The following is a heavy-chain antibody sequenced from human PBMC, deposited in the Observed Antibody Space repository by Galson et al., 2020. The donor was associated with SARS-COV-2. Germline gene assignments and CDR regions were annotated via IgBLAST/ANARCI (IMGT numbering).Heavy chain of an antibody. Sequence: SETLSLTCTVFGGSISSYYWSWIRQTPGKGLEWIGYIYYSGNTNYNPSLKSRVTISVDTSKNQFSLKLYSVTAVDTAVYYCARDQLELRLEGAFDIWGQGTMVTVSS. CDR1: GGSISSYY. CDR3: ARDQLELRLEGAFDI. J-gene: IGHJ3*02. CDR2: IYYSGNT. V-gene: IGHV4-59*01. D-gene: IGHD1-7*01.